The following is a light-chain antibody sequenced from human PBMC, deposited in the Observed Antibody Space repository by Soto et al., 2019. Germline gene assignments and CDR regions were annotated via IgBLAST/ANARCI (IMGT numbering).Light chain of an antibody. CDR1: QSVGSN. CDR2: GAS. V-gene: IGKV3-15*01. CDR3: QEYTDWSST. Sequence: VVLTQSPGSRSWSPVGIGTLSFMASQSVGSNLAWYQQKPGQAPRLLIYGASTRATGTPTRFSGSGSGTDFTLSISSLQSEDFAVYYCQEYTDWSSTFGQGTKVDIK. J-gene: IGKJ2*01.